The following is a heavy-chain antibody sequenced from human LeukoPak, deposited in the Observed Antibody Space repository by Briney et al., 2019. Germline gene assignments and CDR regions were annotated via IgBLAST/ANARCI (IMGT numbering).Heavy chain of an antibody. CDR2: IRNKLYGGTA. Sequence: PGGSLRLSCAASGFTFGDHAMSWVRQAPGKGLEWVGFIRNKLYGGTAEYAASVKGRFTISRDDSKSIAYLQMNSLKTEDTAMYYRTRVDYYSTSAFFDYWGQGTLVTVSS. CDR1: GFTFGDHA. J-gene: IGHJ4*02. CDR3: TRVDYYSTSAFFDY. D-gene: IGHD2-21*01. V-gene: IGHV3-49*04.